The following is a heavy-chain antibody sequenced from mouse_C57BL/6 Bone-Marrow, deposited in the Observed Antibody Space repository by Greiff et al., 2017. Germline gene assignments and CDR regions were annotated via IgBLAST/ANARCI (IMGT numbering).Heavy chain of an antibody. Sequence: VQLQQPGAELVKPGASVKLSCKASGYTFTSYWMHWVKQRPGQGLEWIGMIHPNSGSTNYNEKFKSKATLTVDKSSSTAYMQLSSLTSEDSAVYYCANDYDGGWYFDVWGTGTTVTGSS. V-gene: IGHV1-64*01. CDR1: GYTFTSYW. CDR3: ANDYDGGWYFDV. CDR2: IHPNSGST. D-gene: IGHD2-4*01. J-gene: IGHJ1*03.